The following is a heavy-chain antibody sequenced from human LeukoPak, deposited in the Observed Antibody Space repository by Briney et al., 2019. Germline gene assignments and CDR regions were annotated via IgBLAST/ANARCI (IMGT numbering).Heavy chain of an antibody. V-gene: IGHV4-59*08. J-gene: IGHJ4*02. CDR2: VHYSGST. Sequence: SETLSLTCTVSDDSFTDYFWSWIRQPPGKGLEWIAHVHYSGSTKSSPSLRSRVTTSVDTSKKQFPLKLSSVTAADAAVYYCARHDNRGFYSLFYWGRGTLVTVSS. CDR1: DDSFTDYF. CDR3: ARHDNRGFYSLFY. D-gene: IGHD3-22*01.